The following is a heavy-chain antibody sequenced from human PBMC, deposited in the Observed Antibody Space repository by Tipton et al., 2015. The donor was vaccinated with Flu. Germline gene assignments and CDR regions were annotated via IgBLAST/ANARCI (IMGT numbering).Heavy chain of an antibody. J-gene: IGHJ6*02. CDR3: ARDLWNDRRAYYYYGVDV. V-gene: IGHV4-4*07. D-gene: IGHD1-1*01. Sequence: TLSLTCTVSAGSISTYFWSWIRQPAGKGLEWIGRIYSTGNTNYNPSLNSRVTMSVDTSKNRFSLNLTSVTAADTAVYYCARDLWNDRRAYYYYGVDVWGQGTTVTVPS. CDR1: AGSISTYF. CDR2: IYSTGNT.